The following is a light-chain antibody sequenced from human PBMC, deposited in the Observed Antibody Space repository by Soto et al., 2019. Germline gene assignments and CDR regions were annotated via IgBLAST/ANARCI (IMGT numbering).Light chain of an antibody. Sequence: IQMTPSPSTLSASVGDRVTITCRASQSVGSWLAWYQQKPGKAPKLLIYKASRLESGVPSRFSGSESGTEFTLTISNLQPDDFATYYCQQYHKFWTFGQGTKGGI. CDR2: KAS. CDR1: QSVGSW. V-gene: IGKV1-5*03. J-gene: IGKJ1*01. CDR3: QQYHKFWT.